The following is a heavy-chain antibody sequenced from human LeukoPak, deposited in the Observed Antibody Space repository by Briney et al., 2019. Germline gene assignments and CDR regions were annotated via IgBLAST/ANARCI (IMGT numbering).Heavy chain of an antibody. CDR1: GYTFTDYSDYY. Sequence: ASVKVSCKASGYTFTDYSDYYVHWVRQAPGQGLEWMGWISPHNGVTNYAQKFQGRVTMTRDTSISTAYMELSSLKSDDTAVYYCARSRGSGSYSTYYGMDVWGQGTTVTGS. D-gene: IGHD3-10*01. V-gene: IGHV1-2*02. CDR3: ARSRGSGSYSTYYGMDV. CDR2: ISPHNGVT. J-gene: IGHJ6*02.